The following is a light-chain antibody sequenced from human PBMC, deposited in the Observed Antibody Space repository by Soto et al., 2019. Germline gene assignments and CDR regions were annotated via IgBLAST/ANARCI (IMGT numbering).Light chain of an antibody. CDR2: SAS. J-gene: IGKJ4*01. Sequence: DMQMTQSPSSLSASVGDRITITCRASQNVGRYLTWYQQRSGEAPKRLIYSASKLQSGVSSRFSGSGSGTDFTLTISSLQPEDFATYFCQQSYNTSLTFGGGTVVEI. V-gene: IGKV1-39*01. CDR1: QNVGRY. CDR3: QQSYNTSLT.